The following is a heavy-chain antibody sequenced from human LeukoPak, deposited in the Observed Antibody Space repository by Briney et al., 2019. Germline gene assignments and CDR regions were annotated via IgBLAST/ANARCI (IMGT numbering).Heavy chain of an antibody. CDR2: INHRGST. J-gene: IGHJ6*02. CDR1: GGSFSGSY. D-gene: IGHD5-12*01. Sequence: SENLSLTCAVYGGSFSGSYWSWIRQPPGKGLEWIGEINHRGSTNYNPSLKSRATISVDTSKNQFSLKLSSVTAADTAVYYCARRWLRYPYYYYYGMDVWGQGTTVTVSS. V-gene: IGHV4-34*01. CDR3: ARRWLRYPYYYYYGMDV.